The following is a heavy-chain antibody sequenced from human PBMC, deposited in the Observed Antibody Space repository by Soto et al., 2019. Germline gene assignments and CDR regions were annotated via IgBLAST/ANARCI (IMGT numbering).Heavy chain of an antibody. V-gene: IGHV3-74*01. CDR2: INSDGSST. CDR3: ARGHRTVTLYYYYYYGMDV. J-gene: IGHJ6*02. D-gene: IGHD4-17*01. CDR1: GFTFNFYA. Sequence: PGGSLRLSCAASGFTFNFYAMAWVRQAPGKGLEWVSGINSDGSSTSYADSVKGRFTISRDNAKNTLYLQMNSLRAEDTAVYYCARGHRTVTLYYYYYYGMDVWGQGTTVTVS.